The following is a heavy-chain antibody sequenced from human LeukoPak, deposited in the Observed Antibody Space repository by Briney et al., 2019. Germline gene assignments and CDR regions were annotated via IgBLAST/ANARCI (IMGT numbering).Heavy chain of an antibody. V-gene: IGHV4-59*08. CDR3: TRGIGSGSYWD. Sequence: SETLSLTCTVSGGSISSYYWSWIRQPPGKGLEWIGYIYYSGSTNYNPSLKSRVTISVDTSKNQFSLDLSSVTAADTAVYYCTRGIGSGSYWDWGQGTLVIVSS. J-gene: IGHJ4*02. CDR2: IYYSGST. D-gene: IGHD3-10*01. CDR1: GGSISSYY.